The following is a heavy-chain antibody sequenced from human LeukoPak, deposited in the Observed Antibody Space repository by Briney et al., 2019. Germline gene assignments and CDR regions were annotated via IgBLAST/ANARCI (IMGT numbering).Heavy chain of an antibody. CDR1: GFTFSSYT. V-gene: IGHV3-30*14. D-gene: IGHD1-26*01. CDR3: ARDSGSYPFVFDY. Sequence: GGSLRLSCAASGFTFSSYTMHWVRQAPGKGLEWVAVISYDGSNKYYADPVKGRFTISRDNSKNTLYLQMNSLRAEDTAVYYCARDSGSYPFVFDYWGQGTLVTVSS. CDR2: ISYDGSNK. J-gene: IGHJ4*02.